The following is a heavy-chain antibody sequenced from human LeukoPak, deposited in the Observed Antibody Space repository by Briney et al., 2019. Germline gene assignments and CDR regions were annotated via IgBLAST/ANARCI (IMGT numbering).Heavy chain of an antibody. D-gene: IGHD1-1*01. V-gene: IGHV3-11*06. J-gene: IGHJ4*02. Sequence: GGPLRLSCAASGFTFSDYYMSWIRQAPGKGLEWVSYISSRTSDTNYVDSVKGRFTISRDNAKNSLYLHMNSLRAEDTAVYYCTRVGSSGSVDYWGQGTLVTVSS. CDR1: GFTFSDYY. CDR3: TRVGSSGSVDY. CDR2: ISSRTSDT.